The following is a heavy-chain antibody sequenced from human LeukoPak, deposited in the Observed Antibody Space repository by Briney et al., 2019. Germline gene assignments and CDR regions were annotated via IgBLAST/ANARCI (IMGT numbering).Heavy chain of an antibody. D-gene: IGHD3-3*01. CDR1: GFTFSSFW. Sequence: GGSLRLSCVASGFTFSSFWMSWVRQAPGKGLEWVAKIIQDGSEKYYVDSVKGRFTISRDNAMNSLYLQMNSLRAEDTAVYYCARDSPGIMIFGVVTPNGGQGTLVTVSS. CDR3: ARDSPGIMIFGVVTPN. J-gene: IGHJ4*02. CDR2: IIQDGSEK. V-gene: IGHV3-7*05.